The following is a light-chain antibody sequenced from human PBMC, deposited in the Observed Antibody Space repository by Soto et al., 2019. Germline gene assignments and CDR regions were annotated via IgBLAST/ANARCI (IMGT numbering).Light chain of an antibody. J-gene: IGKJ2*01. Sequence: DIVLTQSPATLSLSPGERATLSCRASQRLSTYFAWYQQKPGQAPRLLIYDTSKRATGVPTRFSGSGSETDFTLTISSLEPEDFALYLCQQRSTCPPGYTCGQGTKMEIK. CDR3: QQRSTCPPGYT. V-gene: IGKV3-11*01. CDR1: QRLSTY. CDR2: DTS.